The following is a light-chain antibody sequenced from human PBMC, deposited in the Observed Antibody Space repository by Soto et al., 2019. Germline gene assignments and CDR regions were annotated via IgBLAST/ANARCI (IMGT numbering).Light chain of an antibody. J-gene: IGLJ1*01. V-gene: IGLV2-11*01. Sequence: QSALTQPRSVSGSPGQSVTISCTGTSSDVGGYNYVSWYQQHPGKAPKVMISDVSERPSGVPDRFSGSKSGNTASLTISGLQAEDEADYYCCSYAGSPRYVFGTGTKLTVL. CDR1: SSDVGGYNY. CDR2: DVS. CDR3: CSYAGSPRYV.